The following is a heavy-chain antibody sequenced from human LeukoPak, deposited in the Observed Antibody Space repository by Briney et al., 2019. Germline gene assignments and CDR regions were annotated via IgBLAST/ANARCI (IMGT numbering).Heavy chain of an antibody. CDR3: ARGVCTNGICYGPYYYYGMDV. CDR2: ISAYNDNT. V-gene: IGHV1-18*01. D-gene: IGHD2-8*01. J-gene: IGHJ6*02. Sequence: ASVKVSCKASGYTFTSYGISWVRQAPGQGLEWMGWISAYNDNTNYAQKLQGRVTMTTDTSTSTAYMELRSLRSDDTAVYYCARGVCTNGICYGPYYYYGMDVRGQGTTVTVSS. CDR1: GYTFTSYG.